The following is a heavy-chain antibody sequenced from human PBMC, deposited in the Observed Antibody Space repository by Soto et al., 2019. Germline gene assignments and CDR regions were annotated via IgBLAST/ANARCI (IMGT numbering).Heavy chain of an antibody. Sequence: SETLSLTCDVSSGSISRSNWWSWVRQPPGKGLEWIGEIYHSGSTNYNPSLKSRVTISVDKSENQFSLKLTSVTAADTAVYYCATYIAVAGYTFDTWGQGTKVTVSS. CDR2: IYHSGST. V-gene: IGHV4-4*02. J-gene: IGHJ3*02. CDR1: SGSISRSNW. D-gene: IGHD6-19*01. CDR3: ATYIAVAGYTFDT.